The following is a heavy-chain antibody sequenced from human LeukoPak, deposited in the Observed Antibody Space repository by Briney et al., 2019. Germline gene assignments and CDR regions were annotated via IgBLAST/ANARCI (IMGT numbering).Heavy chain of an antibody. J-gene: IGHJ3*02. V-gene: IGHV4-30-2*01. CDR1: GGSISSGGYY. Sequence: SETLSLTYTVSGGSISSGGYYWSWIRQPPGKGLEWIGYIYHSGSTYYNPSLKSRVTISVDRSKNQFSLKLSSVTAADTAVYYCARDRGVSSWSIDAFDIWGQGTMVTVSS. CDR3: ARDRGVSSWSIDAFDI. D-gene: IGHD6-13*01. CDR2: IYHSGST.